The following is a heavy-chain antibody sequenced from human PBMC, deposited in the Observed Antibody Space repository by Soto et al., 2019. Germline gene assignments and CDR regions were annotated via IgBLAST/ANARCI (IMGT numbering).Heavy chain of an antibody. D-gene: IGHD3-16*01. CDR2: IKHTGNT. CDR1: GGSFSGYY. J-gene: IGHJ5*01. V-gene: IGHV4-34*01. CDR3: ARHGGYCFGS. Sequence: QVQLQQWGAGLLKPSETLSLTCSVYGGSFSGYYWSWVRQPPGRGLEWIGEIKHTGNTIYNPSLRRRVTLSLDRSTNQLSLLLHSVPAADPAEYYFARHGGYCFGSWGQGTLVPVSS.